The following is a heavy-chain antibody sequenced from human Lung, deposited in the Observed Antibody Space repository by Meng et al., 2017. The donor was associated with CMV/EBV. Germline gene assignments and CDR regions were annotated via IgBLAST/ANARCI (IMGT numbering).Heavy chain of an antibody. J-gene: IGHJ5*02. D-gene: IGHD2-2*01. Sequence: ASVKVSCKAFGYRFSTYDINWVRQAPGQGLEWVGWMNPHTGETGYPQKFQGRVTITRDTSINTAYMELRSLRSDDTGVYYCARGLGKGCSSIDCSVGKSDWFDPWGQETLVTVSS. V-gene: IGHV1-8*01. CDR2: MNPHTGET. CDR3: ARGLGKGCSSIDCSVGKSDWFDP. CDR1: GYRFSTYD.